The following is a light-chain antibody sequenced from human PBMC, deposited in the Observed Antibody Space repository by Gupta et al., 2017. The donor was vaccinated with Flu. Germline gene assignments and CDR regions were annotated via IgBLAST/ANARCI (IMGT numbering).Light chain of an antibody. Sequence: PSSLSASVGDRVTITCRASQRISSYLNWYQQKPGKAPKLLIYAASSLQSGVPSRFSGSGSGTDFTLTISRLQPEDFATYYCQQSNSTPGTFGRGTKVEIK. CDR1: QRISSY. J-gene: IGKJ4*01. CDR2: AAS. V-gene: IGKV1-39*01. CDR3: QQSNSTPGT.